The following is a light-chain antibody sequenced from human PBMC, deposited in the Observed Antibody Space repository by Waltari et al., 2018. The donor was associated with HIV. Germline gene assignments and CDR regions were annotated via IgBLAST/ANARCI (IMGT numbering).Light chain of an antibody. CDR2: DDS. V-gene: IGLV3-21*02. J-gene: IGLJ3*02. Sequence: SYVLTQPPSVSMAPGQTASITCGGNNIGSERVHWYQQKPVQAPVVVAYDDSDRPSGIPERFSGSNSGDTATLTISRVEAGDEADYYCQVWHRSSNHCVFGGGTKLTVL. CDR1: NIGSER. CDR3: QVWHRSSNHCV.